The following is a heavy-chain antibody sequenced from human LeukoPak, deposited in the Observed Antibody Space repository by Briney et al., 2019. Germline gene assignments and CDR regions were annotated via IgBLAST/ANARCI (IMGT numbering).Heavy chain of an antibody. D-gene: IGHD2-2*01. V-gene: IGHV4-38-2*02. CDR1: GYSISSGYY. J-gene: IGHJ4*02. Sequence: SETLSLTCAVSGYSISSGYYWGWIRQPPGKGLEWIGSIYHGGSTYCNPSLKSRVTISVDTSKNQFSLKLSSVTAADTAVYYCARDSWGYCSSTRCYGSFDYWGQGTLVTVSS. CDR2: IYHGGST. CDR3: ARDSWGYCSSTRCYGSFDY.